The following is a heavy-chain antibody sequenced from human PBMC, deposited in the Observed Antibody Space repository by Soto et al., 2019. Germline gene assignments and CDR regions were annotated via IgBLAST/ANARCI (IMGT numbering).Heavy chain of an antibody. CDR2: INESGST. J-gene: IGHJ4*02. CDR3: ERGSGIVALPGELEDVNYDY. V-gene: IGHV4-34*01. CDR1: GQSFSGHS. Sequence: QVQLQQWGAGLVKPSETLSLSCAVYGQSFSGHSWAWIRQPPGKGLEWIGEINESGSTYYNPSLKRRVTISTDTSKNQFSLKLSYVSAADTAAYFCERGSGIVALPGELEDVNYDYWGQGTLVNVSS. D-gene: IGHD1-1*01.